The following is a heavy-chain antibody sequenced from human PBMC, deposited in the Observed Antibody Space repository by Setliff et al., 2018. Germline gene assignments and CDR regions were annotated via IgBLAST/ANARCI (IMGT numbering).Heavy chain of an antibody. J-gene: IGHJ4*02. Sequence: ASVKVSCKASGYTFRSYAMNWVRQAPGQGLEWVGWISPYSGKTDYAQKFQGRVIMTIDSSTTTAYMELKNLRSDDTAVYFCARGRGPDIVVTIPGDYWGQGTQVTVSS. CDR3: ARGRGPDIVVTIPGDY. CDR2: ISPYSGKT. CDR1: GYTFRSYA. D-gene: IGHD2-15*01. V-gene: IGHV1-18*01.